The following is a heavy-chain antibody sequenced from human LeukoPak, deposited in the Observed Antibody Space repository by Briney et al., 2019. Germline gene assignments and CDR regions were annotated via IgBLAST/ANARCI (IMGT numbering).Heavy chain of an antibody. D-gene: IGHD3-22*01. CDR1: GFTFSIYW. J-gene: IGHJ4*02. Sequence: PGGSLRLSCAASGFTFSIYWMTWVRQAPGKGLEWVANIKQDGSEKYYVDSVKGRFTISRDNSKNTASLQMNSLRAEDTAVYYCAKVRGAVAITFLDYWGQGTLVTVSS. V-gene: IGHV3-7*05. CDR3: AKVRGAVAITFLDY. CDR2: IKQDGSEK.